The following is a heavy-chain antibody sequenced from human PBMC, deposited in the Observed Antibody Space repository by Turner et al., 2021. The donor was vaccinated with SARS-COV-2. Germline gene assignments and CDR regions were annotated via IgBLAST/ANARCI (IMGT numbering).Heavy chain of an antibody. CDR2: ISAYNGYT. CDR1: GYTSTSYG. CDR3: ARDSNNRDYYESSGYYSFDY. J-gene: IGHJ4*02. V-gene: IGHV1-18*01. Sequence: QVQLVQSGAEVKKPGASVNVSCKASGYTSTSYGISWVRQAPGQGIGWLGWISAYNGYTNYAQKLQGRVTMTTDTSTSTAYMELGSLRSDDTAVYYCARDSNNRDYYESSGYYSFDYWGQGTLVTVSS. D-gene: IGHD3-22*01.